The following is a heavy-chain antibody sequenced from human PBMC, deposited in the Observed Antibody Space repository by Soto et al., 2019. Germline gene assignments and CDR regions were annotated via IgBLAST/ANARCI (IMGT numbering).Heavy chain of an antibody. D-gene: IGHD1-26*01. CDR1: RYTFTGYY. CDR3: ARVMSGSYLGHGYYFDY. J-gene: IGHJ4*02. CDR2: IDPNSGGT. V-gene: IGHV1-2*02. Sequence: ASVKVSCKASRYTFTGYYMHWVRQAPGQGLEWMGWIDPNSGGTDYAQKFQGRVTMTRDTFISTAYMELSRLRVDDTAVYYCARVMSGSYLGHGYYFDYWGQGXLVTAPQ.